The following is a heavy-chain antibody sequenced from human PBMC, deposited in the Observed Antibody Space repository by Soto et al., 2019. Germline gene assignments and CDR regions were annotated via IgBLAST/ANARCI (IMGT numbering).Heavy chain of an antibody. CDR2: VTGNGGST. CDR1: GFPFSSYA. Sequence: PGGSLRLSCAASGFPFSSYAMSWVRQAPGKGLEWVSAVTGNGGSTFYADSVKGRFTISRDNSKNTLYLQMNSLRAEDTAVYYCAKSLTLGETDYWGQGTLVTVSS. J-gene: IGHJ4*02. V-gene: IGHV3-23*01. CDR3: AKSLTLGETDY. D-gene: IGHD2-21*01.